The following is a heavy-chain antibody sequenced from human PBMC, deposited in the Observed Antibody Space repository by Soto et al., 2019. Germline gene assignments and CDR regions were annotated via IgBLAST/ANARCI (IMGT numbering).Heavy chain of an antibody. V-gene: IGHV3-53*01. CDR1: GFTVSNNY. D-gene: IGHD6-25*01. CDR3: ATQRGGGGY. CDR2: IYSGGYT. J-gene: IGHJ4*02. Sequence: EVQLVESGGGLIQPGGSLRLSCAVSGFTVSNNYMSWVRQAPGKGLEGVSVIYSGGYTAYGDSVKGRFTISRDNSKNTLSLQMKSRGAADPAVFFWATQRGGGGYWGQGTLVTVSS.